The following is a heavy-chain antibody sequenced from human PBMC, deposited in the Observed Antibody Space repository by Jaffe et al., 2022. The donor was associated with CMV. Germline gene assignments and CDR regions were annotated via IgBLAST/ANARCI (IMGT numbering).Heavy chain of an antibody. J-gene: IGHJ6*03. CDR3: ARRAGYYETWKRNPSSYYYMDV. CDR2: INPGGDKK. CDR1: GYSFTSSY. V-gene: IGHV1-46*01. D-gene: IGHD3-22*01. Sequence: QVQLVQSGAEVRKPGASVKVSCKASGYSFTSSYISWVRQAPGQGLEWMGEINPGGDKKDYAQNFQGRVTMTSDTSTSTVYMELSSLRSDDTAVYYCARRAGYYETWKRNPSSYYYMDVWGRGTTVTVSS.